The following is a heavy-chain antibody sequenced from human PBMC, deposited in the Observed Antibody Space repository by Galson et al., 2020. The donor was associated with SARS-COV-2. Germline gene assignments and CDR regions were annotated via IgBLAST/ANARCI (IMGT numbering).Heavy chain of an antibody. Sequence: GESLKISCAASGFAFSDHYMSWIRQTPGKGLEWISYISSSGSSTSYADSVKGRFTISRDNAQNSLYLQMNSLRGEDTALYYCARDTSNTGWHNWFDPWGQGTLVTVSS. J-gene: IGHJ5*02. V-gene: IGHV3-11*01. CDR2: ISSSGSST. D-gene: IGHD6-19*01. CDR3: ARDTSNTGWHNWFDP. CDR1: GFAFSDHY.